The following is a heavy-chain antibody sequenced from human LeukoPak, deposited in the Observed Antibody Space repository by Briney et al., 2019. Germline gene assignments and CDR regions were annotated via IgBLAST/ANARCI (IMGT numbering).Heavy chain of an antibody. V-gene: IGHV3-21*01. D-gene: IGHD3-22*01. J-gene: IGHJ4*02. Sequence: PGGSLRLSCAASGFAFSSYSMNWVRQAPGKGLEWVSSISSSSSYIYYADSVKGRFTISRDNAKNSLYLQMNSLRAEDTAVYYCARAVNYYDSSGYQYWGQGTLVTVSS. CDR3: ARAVNYYDSSGYQY. CDR1: GFAFSSYS. CDR2: ISSSSSYI.